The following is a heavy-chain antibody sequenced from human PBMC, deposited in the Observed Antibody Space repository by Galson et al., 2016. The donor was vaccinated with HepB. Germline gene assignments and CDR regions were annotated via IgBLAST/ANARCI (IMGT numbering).Heavy chain of an antibody. J-gene: IGHJ5*01. CDR2: IAPGDPDP. Sequence: QSGAAVKKSGEPLTISCKASGFYFTLYWIAWVRRTPGRGLEWMGAIAPGDPDPTSGPSFQGQVTMSADKSTNTVYLHWSSLKASDTAIYYCARRGGDGRDVLVDHFDSWGQGTLVTVSS. D-gene: IGHD5-24*01. CDR1: GFYFTLYW. V-gene: IGHV5-51*01. CDR3: ARRGGDGRDVLVDHFDS.